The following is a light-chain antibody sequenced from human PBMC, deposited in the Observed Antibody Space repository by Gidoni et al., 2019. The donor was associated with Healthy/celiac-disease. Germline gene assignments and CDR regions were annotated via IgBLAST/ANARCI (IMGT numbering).Light chain of an antibody. CDR3: QQYGSSPSSIT. CDR1: QSVSSSY. J-gene: IGKJ5*01. V-gene: IGKV3-20*01. Sequence: EIVLTQSPGTLSLSPGERATLSCRASQSVSSSYLAWYQQKPGQAPRLLIYGASSRATGIPDRFSGSVSGTVFTLTISRLEPEDFAVYYCQQYGSSPSSITFGQGTRLEIK. CDR2: GAS.